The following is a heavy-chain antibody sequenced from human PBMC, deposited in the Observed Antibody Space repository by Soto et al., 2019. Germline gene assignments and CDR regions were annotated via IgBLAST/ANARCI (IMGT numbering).Heavy chain of an antibody. J-gene: IGHJ5*02. CDR1: GFTFYTAW. Sequence: GESLKISCAASGFTFYTAWLNWVRQAPGKGLEWVGRIKSKNDGETTDYAAPVKGRFTISRDDSINTLYLQMNSLKTDDTAVYYCVTDTRGSWGQGTLVTVSS. CDR3: VTDTRGS. D-gene: IGHD3-3*01. V-gene: IGHV3-15*07. CDR2: IKSKNDGETT.